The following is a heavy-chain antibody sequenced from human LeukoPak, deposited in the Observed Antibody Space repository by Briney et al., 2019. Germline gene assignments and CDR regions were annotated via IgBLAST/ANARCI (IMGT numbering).Heavy chain of an antibody. J-gene: IGHJ4*02. CDR1: GFTFSSYA. D-gene: IGHD1-1*01. CDR3: ARDLNWETY. V-gene: IGHV3-23*01. Sequence: GGSLRLSCAASGFTFSSYAMSWVRQAPGKGLEWVSDISGSGSNTYYADSVKGRFTISRDNSKNTLYLQMNSLRVEDTAVYYCARDLNWETYWGQGTLVTVSS. CDR2: ISGSGSNT.